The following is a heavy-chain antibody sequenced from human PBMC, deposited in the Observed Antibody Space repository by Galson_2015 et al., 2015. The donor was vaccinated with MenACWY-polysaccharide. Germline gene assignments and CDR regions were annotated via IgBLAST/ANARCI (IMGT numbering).Heavy chain of an antibody. J-gene: IGHJ4*02. CDR3: AKDRSAAASDGDD. Sequence: SLRLSCAASGFTFSSYGMHWVRQAPGKGLKWVAFIRYDGRDEYYADTVKGRFTLSRDNSKNTLYLQMDSLRAEDTAVYYCAKDRSAAASDGDDGGQGTLLPVSA. CDR2: IRYDGRDE. D-gene: IGHD2-2*01. V-gene: IGHV3-30*02. CDR1: GFTFSSYG.